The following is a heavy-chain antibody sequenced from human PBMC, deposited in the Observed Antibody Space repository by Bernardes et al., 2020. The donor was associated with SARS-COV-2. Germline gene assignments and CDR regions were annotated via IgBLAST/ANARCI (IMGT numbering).Heavy chain of an antibody. CDR1: GYTFTGYY. V-gene: IGHV1-2*02. CDR2: INPNSGGT. Sequence: AAVKVSCKASGYTFTGYYMHWVRQAPGQGLEWMGWINPNSGGTNYAQKFQGRVTMTRDTSISTAYMELSRLRSDDTAVYYCAREISYCTNGVCYYYFDYWGQGTLVTGSS. J-gene: IGHJ4*02. D-gene: IGHD2-8*01. CDR3: AREISYCTNGVCYYYFDY.